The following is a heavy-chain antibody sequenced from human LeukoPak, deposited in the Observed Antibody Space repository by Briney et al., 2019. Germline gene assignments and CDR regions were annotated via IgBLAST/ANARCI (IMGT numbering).Heavy chain of an antibody. CDR3: ARDLAPRAFDY. CDR2: ISFDGSNK. D-gene: IGHD2-21*01. CDR1: GFTFSRHA. Sequence: PGGSLRLSCAASGFTFSRHAMHWVRQAPGKGLEWVAVISFDGSNKYHADSLKGRFTISRDNSKNTLFLQMNSLRTEDTAVYYCARDLAPRAFDYWGQGTLVTVSS. J-gene: IGHJ4*02. V-gene: IGHV3-30-3*01.